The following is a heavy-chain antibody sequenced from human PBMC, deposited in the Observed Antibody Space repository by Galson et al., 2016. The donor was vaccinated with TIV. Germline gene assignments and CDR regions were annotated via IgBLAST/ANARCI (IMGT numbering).Heavy chain of an antibody. CDR1: GFSLPTSGVS. Sequence: PALVKPTQTVTLTCTFSGFSLPTSGVSVVWIRQPPGKALEWLARIDWDGDKHFSASLKTRLSIAKDTSKSQVVLRLTDVDPVDTGTYYCARVPGGFSGLGRVDNWGQGTPVTVSS. CDR3: ARVPGGFSGLGRVDN. D-gene: IGHD6-25*01. V-gene: IGHV2-70*11. J-gene: IGHJ4*02. CDR2: IDWDGDK.